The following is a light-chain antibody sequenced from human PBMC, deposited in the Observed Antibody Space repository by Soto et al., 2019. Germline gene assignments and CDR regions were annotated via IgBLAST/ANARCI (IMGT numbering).Light chain of an antibody. CDR1: NSNIGSNT. CDR3: AAWDDSLNGVV. V-gene: IGLV1-44*01. Sequence: QSVLTQPPSASGTPGQRVTISCSGSNSNIGSNTVNWYQQLPETAPKLLIYSSNQRPSGVPDRFSGFKSGTSASLAISGLQSEDEADYYCAAWDDSLNGVVFGGGTKLTVL. J-gene: IGLJ2*01. CDR2: SSN.